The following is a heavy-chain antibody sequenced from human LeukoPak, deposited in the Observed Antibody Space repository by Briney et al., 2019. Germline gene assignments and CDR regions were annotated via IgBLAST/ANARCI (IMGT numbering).Heavy chain of an antibody. Sequence: SETLSLTCAVYGGSFSGYYWSWIRQPPGKGLEWIGEINHSGSTNYNPSLKSRVTISVDTSKNQFSLKLSSVTAADTAVYYCARGLRRRFPVVRGTSFDYWGQGTLVTVSS. D-gene: IGHD3-10*01. CDR1: GGSFSGYY. J-gene: IGHJ4*02. CDR3: ARGLRRRFPVVRGTSFDY. CDR2: INHSGST. V-gene: IGHV4-34*01.